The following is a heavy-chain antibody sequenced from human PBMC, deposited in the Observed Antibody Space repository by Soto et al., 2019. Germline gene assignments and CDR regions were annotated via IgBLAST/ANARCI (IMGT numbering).Heavy chain of an antibody. CDR3: ASEFWSGYHPYGRDG. J-gene: IGHJ6*02. V-gene: IGHV4-34*01. D-gene: IGHD3-3*01. CDR2: INHSGST. CDR1: GGSCSGDY. Sequence: KPSETLSLTCAVYGGSCSGDYWSWIRQPPGKGLEWIGEINHSGSTNYNPSLKSRVTISVDTSKNQFSLKLRSVTAADTAVYYCASEFWSGYHPYGRDGWGQGTTVTVS.